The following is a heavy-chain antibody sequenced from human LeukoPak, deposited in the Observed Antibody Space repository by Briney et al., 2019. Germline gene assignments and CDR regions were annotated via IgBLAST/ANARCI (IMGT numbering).Heavy chain of an antibody. Sequence: PGGFLRLSCAASGFTVSSNYMSWVRQAPGKGLEWVSVIYSGGSTYYADSVKGRFTISRDNSKNTLYLQMNSLRAEDTAVYYCARVGGYMVRGVILWGQGTLVTVSS. CDR1: GFTVSSNY. J-gene: IGHJ4*02. CDR2: IYSGGST. D-gene: IGHD3-10*01. CDR3: ARVGGYMVRGVIL. V-gene: IGHV3-53*01.